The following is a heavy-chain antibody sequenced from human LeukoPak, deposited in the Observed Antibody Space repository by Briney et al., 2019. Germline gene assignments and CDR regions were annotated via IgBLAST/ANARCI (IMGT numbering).Heavy chain of an antibody. J-gene: IGHJ4*02. Sequence: SETLSLTCTVSGGSISSSRYYWGWIRQPPGKGLEWIGSIYYSGSTNYNPSLKSRVTISVDTSKNQFSLKLSSVTAADTAVYYCAAEGAYGDYVRFDYWGQGTLVTVSS. CDR2: IYYSGST. CDR3: AAEGAYGDYVRFDY. V-gene: IGHV4-39*07. D-gene: IGHD4-17*01. CDR1: GGSISSSRYY.